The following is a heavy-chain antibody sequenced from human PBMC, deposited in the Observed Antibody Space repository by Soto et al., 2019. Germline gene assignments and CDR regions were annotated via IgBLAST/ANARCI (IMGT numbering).Heavy chain of an antibody. V-gene: IGHV4-59*01. CDR1: GDSINNYY. Sequence: QVQLQESGPGLVKPSETLSLTCTVSGDSINNYYWTWIRQTPGKGLEWIGYIYYSGSTNYNPSLKSRVTISVDTSKNQFSLKLTSVTAADTAVYYCARVKYITSPLHNGFDPWGQGTLVTVSS. D-gene: IGHD5-12*01. CDR3: ARVKYITSPLHNGFDP. J-gene: IGHJ5*02. CDR2: IYYSGST.